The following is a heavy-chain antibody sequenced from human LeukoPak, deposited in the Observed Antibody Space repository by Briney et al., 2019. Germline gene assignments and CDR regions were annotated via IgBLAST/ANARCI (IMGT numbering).Heavy chain of an antibody. CDR1: GFTFRSYA. V-gene: IGHV3-30*04. D-gene: IGHD6-13*01. CDR2: ISYDGSNK. CDR3: AREAVDSSSWWDYYYYYGMDV. J-gene: IGHJ6*02. Sequence: GGSLRLSCVASGFTFRSYAMHWVRQAPGKGLEWVAVISYDGSNKYYADSVKGRFTISRDNSKNTLYLQMNSLRAEDTAVYYCAREAVDSSSWWDYYYYYGMDVWGQGTTVTVSS.